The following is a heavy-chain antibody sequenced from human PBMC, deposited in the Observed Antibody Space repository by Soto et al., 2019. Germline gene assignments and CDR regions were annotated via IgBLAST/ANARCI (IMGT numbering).Heavy chain of an antibody. J-gene: IGHJ4*02. V-gene: IGHV4-31*03. Sequence: QVHLQESGPGLVSPSKTLSLTCTVSGGSISIVLSYWNWIRQHPGKGLVWIGYIYHSGSTYSTPSLKSRVTISVDTSKNQFSLKLSSVNDADTAIYYCARLRGGAAGNFDYWGQGTLVTVSS. CDR1: GGSISIVLSY. CDR3: ARLRGGAAGNFDY. D-gene: IGHD6-13*01. CDR2: IYHSGST.